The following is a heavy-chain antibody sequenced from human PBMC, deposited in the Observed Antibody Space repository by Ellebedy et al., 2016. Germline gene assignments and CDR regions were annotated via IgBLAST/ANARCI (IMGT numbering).Heavy chain of an antibody. J-gene: IGHJ4*02. CDR1: GFTFSSYA. D-gene: IGHD6-13*01. Sequence: GGSLRLXXAASGFTFSSYAMSWVRQAPGKGLEWVSAISGSGGSTYYADSVKGRFTISRDNSKNTLYLQMNSLRAEDTAVYYCAKDQWAGYSRQGKNFDYWGQGTLVTVSS. CDR2: ISGSGGST. V-gene: IGHV3-23*01. CDR3: AKDQWAGYSRQGKNFDY.